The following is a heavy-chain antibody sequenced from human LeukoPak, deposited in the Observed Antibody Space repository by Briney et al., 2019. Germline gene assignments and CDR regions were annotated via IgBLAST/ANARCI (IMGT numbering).Heavy chain of an antibody. J-gene: IGHJ4*02. D-gene: IGHD2-21*01. V-gene: IGHV3-23*01. Sequence: PARSLRLSCAASGFTFSNYAMTWVRQAPGRGLEWVSAIGIRSLTPTYAQSVKGRFTISRDDSKNTLYLQMNSLRAEDTAIYYCAKDFRCDWWGQGTLVTVSS. CDR3: AKDFRCDW. CDR2: IGIRSLTP. CDR1: GFTFSNYA.